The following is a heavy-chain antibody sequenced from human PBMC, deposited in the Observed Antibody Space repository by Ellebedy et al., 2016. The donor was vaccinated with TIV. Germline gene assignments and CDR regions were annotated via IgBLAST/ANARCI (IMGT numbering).Heavy chain of an antibody. J-gene: IGHJ6*02. Sequence: GGSLRLXCAASGFTFDDYAMHWVRQAPGKGLEWVSGINWNSGRIDYADSVKGRFTISRDNAKNSLYLQMNSLRPEDTALYFCAKDIRYCGGDCYEVDYFYGMHVWGQGTTVTVSS. CDR3: AKDIRYCGGDCYEVDYFYGMHV. CDR1: GFTFDDYA. V-gene: IGHV3-9*01. D-gene: IGHD2-21*02. CDR2: INWNSGRI.